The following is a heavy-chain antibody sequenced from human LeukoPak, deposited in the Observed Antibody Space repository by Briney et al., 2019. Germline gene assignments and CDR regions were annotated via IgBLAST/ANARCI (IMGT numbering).Heavy chain of an antibody. V-gene: IGHV3-23*01. CDR2: ITYGDGST. CDR1: GFTFSDYA. Sequence: PGGSLRLSCAASGFTFSDYAMNWVRQAPGKGLEWVSSITYGDGSTYYADSVKGRFTISRDNSKNTLYLQMNSLRAEDTAVYYCAKKDCSGYRCYTNSWGQGTLVTVSS. J-gene: IGHJ4*02. D-gene: IGHD2-2*02. CDR3: AKKDCSGYRCYTNS.